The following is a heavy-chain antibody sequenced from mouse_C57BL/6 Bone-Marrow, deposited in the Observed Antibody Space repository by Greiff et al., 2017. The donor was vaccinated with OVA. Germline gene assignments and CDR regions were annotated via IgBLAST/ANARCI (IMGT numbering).Heavy chain of an antibody. CDR1: GYTFTDYE. CDR2: IDPETGGT. CDR3: TRVDGYYVLWFAY. Sequence: VKLQESGAELVRPGASVTLSCKASGYTFTDYEMHWVKQTPVHGLEWIGAIDPETGGTAYNQKFKGKAILTADKSSSTAYMELRSLTSEDSAVYYCTRVDGYYVLWFAYWGQGTLVTVSA. V-gene: IGHV1-15*01. D-gene: IGHD2-3*01. J-gene: IGHJ3*01.